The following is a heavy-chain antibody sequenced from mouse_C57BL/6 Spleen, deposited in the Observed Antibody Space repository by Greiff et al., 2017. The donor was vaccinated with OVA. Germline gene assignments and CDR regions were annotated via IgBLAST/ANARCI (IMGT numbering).Heavy chain of an antibody. CDR2: IDPANGNT. D-gene: IGHD2-5*01. CDR1: GFNIKNTY. J-gene: IGHJ3*01. V-gene: IGHV14-3*01. Sequence: EVQLQQSVAELVRPGASVKLSCTASGFNIKNTYMHWVKQRPEQGLEWIGRIDPANGNTKYAPKFQGKATITADTSSNTAYLQLSSLTSEDTAIYYCAPGAYYSNYWFAYWGQGTLVTVSA. CDR3: APGAYYSNYWFAY.